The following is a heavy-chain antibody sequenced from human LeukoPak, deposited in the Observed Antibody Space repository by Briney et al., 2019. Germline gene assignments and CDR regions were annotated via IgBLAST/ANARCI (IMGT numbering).Heavy chain of an antibody. D-gene: IGHD4-17*01. CDR2: ISSNGGST. V-gene: IGHV3-64*01. Sequence: QTRGSLRLSCAASGFTFSSYAMHWVRQAPGKGLEYVSAISSNGGSTYYANSVKGRFTISRDNSKNTLYLQMGSLRAEDMAVYYCARANTVTTSYYYYGMDVWGQGTTVTVSS. CDR1: GFTFSSYA. J-gene: IGHJ6*02. CDR3: ARANTVTTSYYYYGMDV.